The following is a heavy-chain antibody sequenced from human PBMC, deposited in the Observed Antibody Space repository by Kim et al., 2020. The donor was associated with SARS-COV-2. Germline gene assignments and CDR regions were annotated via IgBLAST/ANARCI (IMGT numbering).Heavy chain of an antibody. J-gene: IGHJ4*02. CDR3: VNYDSSGYSIDY. CDR1: GGSFSGYY. D-gene: IGHD3-22*01. V-gene: IGHV4-34*01. Sequence: SETLSLTCAVYGGSFSGYYWSWIRQPPGKGLEWIGEINHSGSTNYNPSLKSRVTISVDTSKNQFSLKLSSVTAADTAVYYCVNYDSSGYSIDYWGQGTLVTVSS. CDR2: INHSGST.